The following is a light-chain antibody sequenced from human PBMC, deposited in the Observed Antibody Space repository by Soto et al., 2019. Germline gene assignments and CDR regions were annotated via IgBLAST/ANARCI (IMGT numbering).Light chain of an antibody. J-gene: IGKJ1*01. CDR1: QSVSSSY. CDR2: GAY. Sequence: EIVLTQSPGTLSLSPGERATLSCRASQSVSSSYLAWYQQKPGQAPRLLIYGAYSRATGIPDRFSGSGSGTDFTLTISSLEPEDFAVYYCQQYGSSPTFGQGTKVEIK. V-gene: IGKV3-20*01. CDR3: QQYGSSPT.